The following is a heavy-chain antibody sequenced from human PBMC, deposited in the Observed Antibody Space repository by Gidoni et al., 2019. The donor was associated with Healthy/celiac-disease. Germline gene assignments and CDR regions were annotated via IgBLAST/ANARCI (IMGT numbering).Heavy chain of an antibody. D-gene: IGHD3-9*01. V-gene: IGHV1-69*01. J-gene: IGHJ4*02. CDR1: GGTFSSSA. CDR3: ARVLNLPDYDILTGYYPRTHGYYFDY. Sequence: HVQLVQSGAEVKKPGSSVKVSCKASGGTFSSSAISWVRQAHGQGLEWMGGIIPIVGTANYAQRFQGRVTITADESTSTAYMELSSLRSEDTAVYDCARVLNLPDYDILTGYYPRTHGYYFDYWGQGTLVTVSS. CDR2: IIPIVGTA.